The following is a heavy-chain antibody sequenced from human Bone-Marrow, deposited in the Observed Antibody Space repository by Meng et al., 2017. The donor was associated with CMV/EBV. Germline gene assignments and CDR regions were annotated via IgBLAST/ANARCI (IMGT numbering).Heavy chain of an antibody. J-gene: IGHJ4*02. CDR3: ARRSSIGVVIIRYYFDY. CDR2: IYYSEST. V-gene: IGHV4-39*01. Sequence: SETLSLTCTVSGGSISSSSYYWGWIRQPPGKGLEWIGSIYYSESTYYNPSLKSRVTISVDTSKNQFSLKLSSVTAADTAVYYCARRSSIGVVIIRYYFDYCGQGTLVTVSS. CDR1: GGSISSSSYY. D-gene: IGHD3-3*01.